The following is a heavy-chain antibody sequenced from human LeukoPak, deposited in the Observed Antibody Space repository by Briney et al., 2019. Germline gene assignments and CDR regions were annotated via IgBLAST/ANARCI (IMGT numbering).Heavy chain of an antibody. Sequence: GGSLRLSCAASGFTFSSYWMSWVRQAPGKGLGWVANIKQDGSEKYYVDSVKGRFTISRDNAKNSLYLQMNSLRAEDTAVYYCARFAVAAYFDYWGQGTLVTVSS. V-gene: IGHV3-7*01. J-gene: IGHJ4*02. CDR2: IKQDGSEK. CDR3: ARFAVAAYFDY. D-gene: IGHD6-19*01. CDR1: GFTFSSYW.